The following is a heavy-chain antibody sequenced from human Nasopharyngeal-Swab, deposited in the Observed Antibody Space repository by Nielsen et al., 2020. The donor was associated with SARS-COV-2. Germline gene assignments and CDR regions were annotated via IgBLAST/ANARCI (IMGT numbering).Heavy chain of an antibody. CDR3: AASPNYYDSSGYPFDI. J-gene: IGHJ3*02. Sequence: WVRQAPGQRLEWIGWIVVGSGNTNYAQKFQERVTITRDMSTSTAYMELSSLRSEDTAVYYCAASPNYYDSSGYPFDIWGQGTMGTV. D-gene: IGHD3-22*01. CDR2: IVVGSGNT. V-gene: IGHV1-58*01.